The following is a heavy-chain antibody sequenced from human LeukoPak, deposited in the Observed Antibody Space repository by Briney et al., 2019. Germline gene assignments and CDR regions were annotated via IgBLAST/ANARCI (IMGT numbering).Heavy chain of an antibody. CDR3: ARERDGYNFGLAFDY. V-gene: IGHV1-69*13. CDR1: GYTFTGYY. Sequence: SVKVSCKAPGYTFTGYYMHWVRQAPGQGLEWMGGIIPIFGTANYAQKFQGRVTITADESTSTAYMELSSLRSEDTAVYYCARERDGYNFGLAFDYWGQGTLVTVSS. CDR2: IIPIFGTA. J-gene: IGHJ4*02. D-gene: IGHD5-24*01.